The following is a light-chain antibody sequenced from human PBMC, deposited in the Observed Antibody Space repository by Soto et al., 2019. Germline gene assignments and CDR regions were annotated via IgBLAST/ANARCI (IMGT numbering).Light chain of an antibody. Sequence: EIVLTQSPGTLCLSPGERATLSCRTSHSVRSSHLAWYQQKPGQAPRLLIYGASSRATGIPDRFSGSGSGTDFTLTISRLEPEDFAVYHCQQYSSSPLTFGGGTKVDIK. CDR1: HSVRSSH. V-gene: IGKV3-20*01. CDR2: GAS. J-gene: IGKJ4*01. CDR3: QQYSSSPLT.